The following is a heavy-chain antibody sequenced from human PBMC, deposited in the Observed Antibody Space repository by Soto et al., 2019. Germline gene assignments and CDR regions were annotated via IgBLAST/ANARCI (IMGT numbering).Heavy chain of an antibody. D-gene: IGHD3-10*01. CDR2: ISSSSSYI. Sequence: GGSLRLSCAASGFTFSSYSMNWVRQAPGKGLEWVSSISSSSSYIYYADSVKGRFTISRDNAKNSLYLQMNSLRAEDTAVYYCARVVRGFGELLSFQVRDYYYYMDVWGKGTTVTVSS. CDR1: GFTFSSYS. V-gene: IGHV3-21*01. CDR3: ARVVRGFGELLSFQVRDYYYYMDV. J-gene: IGHJ6*03.